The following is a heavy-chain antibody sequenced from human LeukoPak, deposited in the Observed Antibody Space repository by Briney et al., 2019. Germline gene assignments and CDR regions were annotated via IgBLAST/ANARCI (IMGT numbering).Heavy chain of an antibody. J-gene: IGHJ5*02. Sequence: GASVKVSCKVSGYTLTELSMHWVRQAPGQGLEWMGWINPNSGGTNYAQKFQGRVTMTRDTSISTAYMELSRLRSDDTAVYYCAREGGYCSSTSCYQGLDWFDPWGQGTLVTVSS. CDR3: AREGGYCSSTSCYQGLDWFDP. V-gene: IGHV1-2*02. CDR1: GYTLTELS. CDR2: INPNSGGT. D-gene: IGHD2-2*01.